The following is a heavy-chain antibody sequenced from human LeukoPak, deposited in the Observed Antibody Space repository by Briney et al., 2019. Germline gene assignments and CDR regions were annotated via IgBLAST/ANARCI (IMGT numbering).Heavy chain of an antibody. J-gene: IGHJ4*02. CDR1: GYTFTSYD. Sequence: ASVKVSCKASGYTFTSYDINWVRQAPGQGLEWMGWINPNSGGTNYAQKFQGWVTMTRDTSISTAYMELSRLRSGDTAVYYCARGAGPELRYSFDYWGQGTLVTVSS. CDR3: ARGAGPELRYSFDY. CDR2: INPNSGGT. D-gene: IGHD2-15*01. V-gene: IGHV1-2*04.